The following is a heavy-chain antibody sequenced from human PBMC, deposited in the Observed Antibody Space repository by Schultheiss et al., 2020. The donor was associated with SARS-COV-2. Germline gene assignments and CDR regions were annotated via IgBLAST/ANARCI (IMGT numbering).Heavy chain of an antibody. CDR1: GGSISGYY. J-gene: IGHJ3*01. Sequence: SETLSLTCTVSGGSISGYYWNWIRQPPGKGLEYIGYVYESGSTNYNPSLKDRVSMSVDTSKNQFSLKLHSLTAADTAMYYCARELVARDSMLGGAFDLWGQGTMVTVSS. V-gene: IGHV4-59*01. CDR3: ARELVARDSMLGGAFDL. D-gene: IGHD3-10*02. CDR2: VYESGST.